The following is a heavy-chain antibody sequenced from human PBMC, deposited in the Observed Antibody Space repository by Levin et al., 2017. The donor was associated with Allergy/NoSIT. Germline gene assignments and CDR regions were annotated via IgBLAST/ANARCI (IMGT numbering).Heavy chain of an antibody. J-gene: IGHJ1*01. CDR1: GFTFSSYA. V-gene: IGHV3-23*01. CDR3: AKDHSAAGPKAEYFQH. Sequence: GGSLRLSCAASGFTFSSYAMSWVRQAPGKGLEWVSAISGSGGSTYYADSVKGRFTISRDNSKNTLYLQMNSLRAEDTAVYYCAKDHSAAGPKAEYFQHWGQGTLVTVSS. CDR2: ISGSGGST. D-gene: IGHD6-13*01.